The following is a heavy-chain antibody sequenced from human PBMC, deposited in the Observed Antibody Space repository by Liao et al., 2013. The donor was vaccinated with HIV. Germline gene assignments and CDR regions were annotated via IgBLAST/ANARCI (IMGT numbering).Heavy chain of an antibody. CDR1: GGSFSGYY. CDR3: ARGTIFGPDY. Sequence: QVQLQQWGAGLLKPSETLSLTCAVYGGSFSGYYWSWIRQPPGKGLEWIGAIYYRGSTYYNPSLKSRVTISVDTSKNQFSLKLSSVTAADTAVYYCARGTIFGPDYWGQGTLVTVSS. J-gene: IGHJ4*02. D-gene: IGHD3-3*01. V-gene: IGHV4-34*01. CDR2: IYYRGST.